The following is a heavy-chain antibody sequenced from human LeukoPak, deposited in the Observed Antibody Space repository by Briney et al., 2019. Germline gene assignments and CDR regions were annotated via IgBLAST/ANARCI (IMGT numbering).Heavy chain of an antibody. J-gene: IGHJ3*02. V-gene: IGHV4-59*01. D-gene: IGHD6-13*01. CDR1: GGSISSYY. CDR3: ARYSSSWWGAFDI. CDR2: IYYSGST. Sequence: SETLSLTCTVSGGSISSYYWSWIRQPPGKGLEWIGYIYYSGSTNYNPSHTSRVTISVDTSKNQFSLTLSSVTAADTAVYYCARYSSSWWGAFDIWGQGTMVTVSS.